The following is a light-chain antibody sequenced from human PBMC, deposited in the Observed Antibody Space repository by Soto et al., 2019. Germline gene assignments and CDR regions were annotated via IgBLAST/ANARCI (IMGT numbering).Light chain of an antibody. CDR3: AAWDDTVRSYV. CDR2: RDN. J-gene: IGLJ1*01. V-gene: IGLV1-47*01. Sequence: HSVLTQPPSVSGTPGQRVTISCSGGLSNIATNYVHWFQQLPGTAPKVLSNRDNQRPSGVPDRFSGSKSGTSASLAISGLRSEDEAEYYCAAWDDTVRSYVFGTGTKLTVL. CDR1: LSNIATNY.